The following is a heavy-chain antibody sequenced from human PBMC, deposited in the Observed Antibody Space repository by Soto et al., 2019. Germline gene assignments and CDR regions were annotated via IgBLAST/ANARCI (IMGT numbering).Heavy chain of an antibody. J-gene: IGHJ3*01. V-gene: IGHV1-8*01. CDR3: ARDSSTTNPV. Sequence: QVQLVQSGAEVRRPGTSVMVSCKTSGYTFTDYDIYWVRQATGQGLEWMGWMNPNSGNTGYALKFQGRVSMTRNTATSTAYMELSSLRSDDTAIYYCARDSSTTNPVWGQGTMVTVSS. CDR2: MNPNSGNT. CDR1: GYTFTDYD. D-gene: IGHD2-2*01.